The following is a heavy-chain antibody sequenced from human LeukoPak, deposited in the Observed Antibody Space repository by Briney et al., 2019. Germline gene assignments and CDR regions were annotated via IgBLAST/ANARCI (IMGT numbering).Heavy chain of an antibody. CDR1: GFTVSDYS. Sequence: GGSLRLSCAASGFTVSDYSMSWVRQAPGKGLEWVSSISSSSSYIYYADSVKGRFTISRDNAKNSLYLQMNSLRAEDTAVYYCARDFTYDSSGYGFGYWGQGTLVTVSS. CDR2: ISSSSSYI. CDR3: ARDFTYDSSGYGFGY. V-gene: IGHV3-21*01. D-gene: IGHD3-22*01. J-gene: IGHJ4*02.